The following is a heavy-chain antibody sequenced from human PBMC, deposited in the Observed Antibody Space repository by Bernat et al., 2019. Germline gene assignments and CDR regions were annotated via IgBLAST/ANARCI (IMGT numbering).Heavy chain of an antibody. V-gene: IGHV3-15*01. CDR3: ASDLPEYDGYPVDF. CDR2: IKSKTDGETT. J-gene: IGHJ4*02. D-gene: IGHD5-12*01. Sequence: EVQLVESGGGLVKPGGSLRISCAASGFTFRNAWMSWVRQAPGKGLEWVGRIKSKTDGETTGYAGPVKGRFTISRDDSESTLYLQMNSLQIEDAAVYYYASDLPEYDGYPVDFWGPGTLVTVSP. CDR1: GFTFRNAW.